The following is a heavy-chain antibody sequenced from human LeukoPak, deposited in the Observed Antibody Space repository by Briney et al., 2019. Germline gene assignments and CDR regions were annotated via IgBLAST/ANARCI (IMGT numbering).Heavy chain of an antibody. CDR3: ARYDSSGYNDAFAI. V-gene: IGHV3-74*01. CDR1: GFTFNSYW. J-gene: IGHJ3*02. Sequence: PGGSLRLSCAASGFTFNSYWMHWVRQAPGKGLVWVSRINSDGSSTSYADSVKGRFTISRDNAKNTLYLQMNSLRAEDTAVYYCARYDSSGYNDAFAIWGQGTMVTVSS. D-gene: IGHD3-22*01. CDR2: INSDGSST.